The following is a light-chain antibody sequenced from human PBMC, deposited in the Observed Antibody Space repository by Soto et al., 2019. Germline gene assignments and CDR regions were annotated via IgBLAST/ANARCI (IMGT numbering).Light chain of an antibody. Sequence: DIPMTQSPSTLSASVGDRVTITCRASQSISSWLAWYQQKPGKAPKLLIYDASYLERGVPSRFSGSLSVTEFTLTISSLQPDDLATYYCQQYNSFWTFGQGTKVEI. CDR1: QSISSW. CDR2: DAS. V-gene: IGKV1-5*01. J-gene: IGKJ1*01. CDR3: QQYNSFWT.